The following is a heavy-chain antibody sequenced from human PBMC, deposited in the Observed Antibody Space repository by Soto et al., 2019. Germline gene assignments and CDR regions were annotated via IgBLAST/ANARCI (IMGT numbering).Heavy chain of an antibody. CDR2: IKSKTDGGTP. J-gene: IGHJ3*02. CDR1: GFTFSNAW. Sequence: GGSLRLSCAASGFTFSNAWMNWVRQAPGKGLEWVGRIKSKTDGGTPDYAAPVKGRFTISRDDSKNTLYLQMNSLKTEDTAVYYCTTLEGIVGAPGPFDIWGQGTMVTVSS. D-gene: IGHD1-26*01. V-gene: IGHV3-15*07. CDR3: TTLEGIVGAPGPFDI.